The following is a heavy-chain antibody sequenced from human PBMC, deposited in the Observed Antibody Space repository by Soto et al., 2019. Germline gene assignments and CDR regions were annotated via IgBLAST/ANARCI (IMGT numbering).Heavy chain of an antibody. J-gene: IGHJ5*02. CDR3: ARDPPGIAAGGAGA. V-gene: IGHV3-53*01. Sequence: VQLVESGGGLILPGGSLRLSCAASGVTVSNNYMRWVRQAPGKGLEWVSLIYSGGDTHYADSVKGRFTISRDSSKNTVYLQMNSLRAEDTAVYYCARDPPGIAAGGAGAWGRGTLVTVSS. CDR2: IYSGGDT. D-gene: IGHD6-13*01. CDR1: GVTVSNNY.